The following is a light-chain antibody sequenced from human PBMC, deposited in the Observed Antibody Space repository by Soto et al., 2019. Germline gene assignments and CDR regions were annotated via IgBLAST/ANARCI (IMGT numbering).Light chain of an antibody. CDR2: DAS. CDR3: QEYGDSPRT. Sequence: DIVLTQSPGTLSLSPGERASLSCRASRPITNRYLAWYPQKPGQAPRLLIYDASSRAAGIPARFGGSGSGSDFTLTMSILAPEDLAVYYGQEYGDSPRTVGKGTKVEI. CDR1: RPITNRY. J-gene: IGKJ1*01. V-gene: IGKV3-20*01.